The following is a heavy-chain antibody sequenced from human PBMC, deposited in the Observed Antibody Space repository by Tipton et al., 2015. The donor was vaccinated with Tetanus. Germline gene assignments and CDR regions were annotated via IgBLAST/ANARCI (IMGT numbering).Heavy chain of an antibody. D-gene: IGHD3-10*01. CDR3: ARDYYGSGSYYFMDH. J-gene: IGHJ4*02. CDR2: INPGNGNV. CDR1: GYTFTHYG. V-gene: IGHV1-3*01. Sequence: QLVQSGPEVKKPGASVKVSCKASGYTFTHYGMHWVRQAPGQRLEWMGWINPGNGNVKYSQKFQGRVTITRDASASTAYMELSSPRSEDTAVLYCARDYYGSGSYYFMDHWGQGTLVTVSS.